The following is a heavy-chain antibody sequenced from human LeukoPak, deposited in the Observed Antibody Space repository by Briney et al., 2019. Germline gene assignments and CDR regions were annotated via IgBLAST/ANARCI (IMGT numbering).Heavy chain of an antibody. CDR1: GFTFDDYA. V-gene: IGHV3-43*02. CDR3: AKDIADCSGGSCYFGGGFDP. D-gene: IGHD2-15*01. J-gene: IGHJ5*02. CDR2: ISGDGGST. Sequence: GGSLRLSCAASGFTFDDYAMHWVRQAPGKGLEWVSLISGDGGSTYYADSVKGRFTISRDNSKNSLCLQMNSLRTEDTALYYCAKDIADCSGGSCYFGGGFDPWGQGTLVTVSS.